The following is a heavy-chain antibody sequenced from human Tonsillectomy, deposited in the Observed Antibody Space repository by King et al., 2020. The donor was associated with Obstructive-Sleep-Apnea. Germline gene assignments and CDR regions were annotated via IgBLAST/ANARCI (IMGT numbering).Heavy chain of an antibody. CDR3: ASSSGYYSDFDY. CDR2: IYYSGST. CDR1: GGSISSYY. V-gene: IGHV4-59*08. Sequence: VQLQESGPGLVKPSETLSLTCTVSGGSISSYYWSWIRQPPGKGLEWIGYIYYSGSTNYNPSLKSRVTISVDTSKNQFSLKLSSVTAADTAVYYCASSSGYYSDFDYWGQGTLVTVSS. D-gene: IGHD3-22*01. J-gene: IGHJ4*02.